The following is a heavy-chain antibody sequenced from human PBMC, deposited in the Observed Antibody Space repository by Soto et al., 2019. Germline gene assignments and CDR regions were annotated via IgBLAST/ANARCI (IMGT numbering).Heavy chain of an antibody. Sequence: SVKVSCKASGGTFSDYAISWVRQAPGQGLEWMGGIIPLTETPVYAQTVQGRLTISADEVTSVAYMELSTLRSDDTAVYYCAIGTRSSWSCDFWCQGTLVTGSA. CDR2: IIPLTETP. CDR1: GGTFSDYA. D-gene: IGHD6-13*01. V-gene: IGHV1-69*13. CDR3: AIGTRSSWSCDF. J-gene: IGHJ4*02.